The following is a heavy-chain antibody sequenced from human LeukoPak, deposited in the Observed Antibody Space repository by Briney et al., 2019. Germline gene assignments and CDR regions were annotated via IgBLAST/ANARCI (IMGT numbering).Heavy chain of an antibody. CDR2: ISSSGSTI. D-gene: IGHD5-12*01. Sequence: GGSLRLSCAASGFTFSSYEMNWVRQAPGKGLEWVSYISSSGSTIYYADSVKGRFTISRDNAKNSLYLQMNSLRAEDTAVYYCGGGGTPGGLREMGANFANWAQEPLVTSPS. V-gene: IGHV3-48*03. CDR1: GFTFSSYE. J-gene: IGHJ4*02. CDR3: GGGGTPGGLREMGANFAN.